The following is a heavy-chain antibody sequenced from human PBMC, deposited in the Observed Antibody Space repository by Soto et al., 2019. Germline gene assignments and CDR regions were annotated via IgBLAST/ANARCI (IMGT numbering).Heavy chain of an antibody. CDR2: ISAYNGNT. D-gene: IGHD3-22*01. CDR1: GYTFTSYG. J-gene: IGHJ4*02. Sequence: ASVKVSCKASGYTFTSYGISWVRQAPGQGLEWMGWISAYNGNTNYAQKLQGRVTMTTDTSTSTAYMELRSLRSDDTAVYYCARVYYDGSGYSIFDYWGQGTLVTVSS. CDR3: ARVYYDGSGYSIFDY. V-gene: IGHV1-18*01.